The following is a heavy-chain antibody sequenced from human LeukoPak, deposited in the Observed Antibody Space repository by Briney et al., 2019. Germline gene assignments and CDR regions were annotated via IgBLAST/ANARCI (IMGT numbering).Heavy chain of an antibody. J-gene: IGHJ4*02. V-gene: IGHV3-30-3*01. CDR2: ISFDGTNK. CDR1: GFTFSSYA. CDR3: ARDIWSYDHSGYSDY. Sequence: GGSLRLSCVGSGFTFSSYAVHWVRQAPGKGLEWLALISFDGTNKFYADSVKGRFSISRDNSKNTLFLQMNSLRPEDTAVYYCARDIWSYDHSGYSDYWGQGTLVSVSS. D-gene: IGHD3-22*01.